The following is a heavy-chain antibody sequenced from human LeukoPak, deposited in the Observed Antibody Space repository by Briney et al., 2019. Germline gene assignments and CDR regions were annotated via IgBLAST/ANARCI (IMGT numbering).Heavy chain of an antibody. D-gene: IGHD2-15*01. J-gene: IGHJ4*02. Sequence: GGSLRLSCAASGFTFSTYVMSWVRQAPGKGLEWVSSVSGNGDTYYADSVKGRFTIPRDNSKTTVYLQMSSLRAEDTAVYYCAKNGGGSCYSFCDYWGQGNLVTVSS. V-gene: IGHV3-23*01. CDR2: VSGNGDT. CDR3: AKNGGGSCYSFCDY. CDR1: GFTFSTYV.